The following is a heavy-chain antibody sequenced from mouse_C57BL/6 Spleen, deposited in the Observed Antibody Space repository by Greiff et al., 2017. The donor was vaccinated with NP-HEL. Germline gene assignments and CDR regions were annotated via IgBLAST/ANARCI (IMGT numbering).Heavy chain of an antibody. V-gene: IGHV5-9-1*02. D-gene: IGHD3-1*01. CDR3: TRDRRGLYFDY. CDR1: GFTFSSYA. CDR2: ISSGGDYI. Sequence: EVKVVESGEGLVKPGGSLKLSCAASGFTFSSYAMSWVRQTPEKRLEWVAYISSGGDYIYYADTVKGRFTISRDNARNTLYLQMSSLKSEDTAMYYCTRDRRGLYFDYWGQGTTLTVSS. J-gene: IGHJ2*01.